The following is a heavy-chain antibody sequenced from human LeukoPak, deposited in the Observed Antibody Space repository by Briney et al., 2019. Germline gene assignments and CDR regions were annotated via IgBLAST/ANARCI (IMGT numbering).Heavy chain of an antibody. D-gene: IGHD2-21*01. Sequence: SETLSLTCTVSGYSISSGYYWGWIRQPPGKGLEWIGSIYHSGSTYYDPSLKSRVTISVDTSKNQFSLKLSSVTAADTAVYYCASCEPHDAFDIWGQGTMVTVSS. CDR1: GYSISSGYY. CDR3: ASCEPHDAFDI. V-gene: IGHV4-38-2*02. CDR2: IYHSGST. J-gene: IGHJ3*02.